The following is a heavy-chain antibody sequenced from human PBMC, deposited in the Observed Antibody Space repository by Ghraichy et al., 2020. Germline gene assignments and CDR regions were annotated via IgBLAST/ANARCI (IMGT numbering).Heavy chain of an antibody. Sequence: GESLNISCADSGFTFSRYWMSWVRQAPGKGLEWVANMNQDGREKYYADSVKGRFTISRDNAKNSLFLQVNNLRAEDTAVYYCAREARASFDYWGQGTLVTVSS. V-gene: IGHV3-7*03. CDR3: AREARASFDY. CDR2: MNQDGREK. D-gene: IGHD1-26*01. CDR1: GFTFSRYW. J-gene: IGHJ4*02.